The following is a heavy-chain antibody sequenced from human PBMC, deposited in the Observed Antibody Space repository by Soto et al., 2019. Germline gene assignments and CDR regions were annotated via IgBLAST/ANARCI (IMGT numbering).Heavy chain of an antibody. J-gene: IGHJ6*02. CDR2: IYPGDSDT. Sequence: GESLKISCKGSGYSFTSYWIGWVRQMPGKGLEWMGIIYPGDSDTRYSPSFQGQVTISADKSISTAYLQWSSLKASDTAMYYCARFAPRGWKRSSWPFRHYYYGMDVWGQGTTVTVSS. V-gene: IGHV5-51*01. CDR1: GYSFTSYW. CDR3: ARFAPRGWKRSSWPFRHYYYGMDV. D-gene: IGHD6-13*01.